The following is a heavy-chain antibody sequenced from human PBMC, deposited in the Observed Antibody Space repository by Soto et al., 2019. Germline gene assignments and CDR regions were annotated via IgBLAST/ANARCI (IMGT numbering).Heavy chain of an antibody. J-gene: IGHJ4*02. V-gene: IGHV1-69*02. CDR1: GGTFSSYT. CDR2: IIPILGIA. Sequence: QVQLVQSGAEVKKPGSSVKVSCKASGGTFSSYTISWVRQAPGQGLEWMGRIIPILGIANFAQKFQGRVTITADKSTSTVFLELSSLRSEDTAVYYCARAPVFSGSHSYYFDYWGQGTLVTVSS. D-gene: IGHD1-26*01. CDR3: ARAPVFSGSHSYYFDY.